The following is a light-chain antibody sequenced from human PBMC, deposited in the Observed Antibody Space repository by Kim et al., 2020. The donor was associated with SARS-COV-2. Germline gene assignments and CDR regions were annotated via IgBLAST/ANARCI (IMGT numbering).Light chain of an antibody. CDR3: QQYNYWWT. CDR1: QSVSSD. CDR2: GAY. Sequence: ERVTSACRARQSVSSDLAWYQQRPGQVPSLLLYGAYPRVSGIPTMFSSSGSGTEITLTIRSLQSEDFAVYYCQQYNYWWTFGQGTKVDIK. J-gene: IGKJ1*01. V-gene: IGKV3-15*01.